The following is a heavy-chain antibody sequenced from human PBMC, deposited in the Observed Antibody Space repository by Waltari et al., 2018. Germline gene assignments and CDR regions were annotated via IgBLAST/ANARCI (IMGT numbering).Heavy chain of an antibody. CDR3: ARKAGSGYPYGPFYYDN. J-gene: IGHJ4*02. V-gene: IGHV3-74*01. D-gene: IGHD5-12*01. Sequence: EVHLAESGGGGVQPGGSLRLSCTGSGFRFGDYWMHWVRQAPGKGLEWVSRINVDGGYISYGDSVKGRFTISRDNAKNTVFLQLNSLRADDTAVYFCARKAGSGYPYGPFYYDNWGQGTLVTVSS. CDR2: INVDGGYI. CDR1: GFRFGDYW.